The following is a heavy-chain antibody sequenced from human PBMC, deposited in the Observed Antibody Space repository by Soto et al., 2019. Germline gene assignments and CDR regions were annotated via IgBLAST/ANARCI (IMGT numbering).Heavy chain of an antibody. J-gene: IGHJ4*01. D-gene: IGHD3-22*01. CDR2: ISAYNGNT. CDR3: ARAAPADDSSGYYYAYFDY. CDR1: GYTFTSYG. Sequence: QVQLVQSGAEVKKPGASVKVSCKASGYTFTSYGISWVRQAPGQGLEWMGWISAYNGNTNYAQPLQGRVTMTTDTSTSTAYMELRSLRSDDTAVYYCARAAPADDSSGYYYAYFDYWGHGTLVTVSS. V-gene: IGHV1-18*01.